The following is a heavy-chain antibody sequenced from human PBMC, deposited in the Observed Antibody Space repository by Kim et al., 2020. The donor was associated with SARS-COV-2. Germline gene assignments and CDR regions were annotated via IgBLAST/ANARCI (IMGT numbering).Heavy chain of an antibody. CDR2: ISYDGSNK. CDR3: ARPKSGSYYADLDY. D-gene: IGHD1-26*01. Sequence: GGSLRLSCAASGFTFSSYAMHWVRQAPGKGLEWVAVISYDGSNKYYSDSVKGRFTISRDNSKNTLYLQMNNLRAEDTAVYYCARPKSGSYYADLDYWGQG. V-gene: IGHV3-30-3*01. CDR1: GFTFSSYA. J-gene: IGHJ4*02.